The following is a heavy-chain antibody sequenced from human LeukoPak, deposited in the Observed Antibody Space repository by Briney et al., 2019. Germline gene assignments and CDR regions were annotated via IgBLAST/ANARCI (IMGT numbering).Heavy chain of an antibody. CDR2: IYHSGGT. D-gene: IGHD6-13*01. CDR1: GYSISSGYY. Sequence: SETLSLTCAVSGYSISSGYYWGWIRQPPGKGLEWIGSIYHSGGTYYNPSLKSRITISVDTSKNQFSLKLSSVTAADTAVYYCARRPFSCSRYYFDYWGQGTLVTVSS. J-gene: IGHJ4*02. CDR3: ARRPFSCSRYYFDY. V-gene: IGHV4-38-2*01.